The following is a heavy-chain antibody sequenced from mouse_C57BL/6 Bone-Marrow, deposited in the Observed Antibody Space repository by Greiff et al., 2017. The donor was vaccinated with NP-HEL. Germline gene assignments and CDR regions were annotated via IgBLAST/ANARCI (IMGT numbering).Heavy chain of an antibody. Sequence: QVQLKQPGAELVKPGASVKVSCKASGYTFTSYWMHWVKQRPGQGLEWIGRIHPSDSDTNYNQKFKGKATLTVDKSSSTAYMQLSSLTSEDSAVYYCAIRMGLPRAMDYWGQGTSVTVSS. CDR3: AIRMGLPRAMDY. CDR1: GYTFTSYW. D-gene: IGHD2-2*01. J-gene: IGHJ4*01. V-gene: IGHV1-74*01. CDR2: IHPSDSDT.